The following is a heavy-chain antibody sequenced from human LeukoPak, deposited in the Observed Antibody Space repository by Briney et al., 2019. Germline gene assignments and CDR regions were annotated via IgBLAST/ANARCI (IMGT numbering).Heavy chain of an antibody. CDR1: GYTFTSYY. D-gene: IGHD2-8*01. Sequence: ASVKVSCKASGYTFTSYYMHWVRQAPGQGLEWMGVINPSGGSTSYAQKFQGRVTMTRDTSTSTVYMELSSLRSEDTAVYYCARVVPINDAFDIWGQGTMVTVSS. V-gene: IGHV1-46*01. CDR3: ARVVPINDAFDI. CDR2: INPSGGST. J-gene: IGHJ3*02.